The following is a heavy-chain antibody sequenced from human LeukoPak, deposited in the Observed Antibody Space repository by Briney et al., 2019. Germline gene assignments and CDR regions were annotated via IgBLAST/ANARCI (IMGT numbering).Heavy chain of an antibody. D-gene: IGHD2-2*01. CDR2: FDPEDGET. V-gene: IGHV1-24*01. CDR3: AKVGVVPAAMGPNYYYYYYMDV. CDR1: GYTLTELS. Sequence: GASVKVSCKVSGYTLTELSMHWVRQAPGKGLEWMGGFDPEDGETIYAQKFQGRVTMTEDTSTDTAYMELSSLRSEDTAVYYCAKVGVVPAAMGPNYYYYYYMDVWGKGTTVTVSS. J-gene: IGHJ6*03.